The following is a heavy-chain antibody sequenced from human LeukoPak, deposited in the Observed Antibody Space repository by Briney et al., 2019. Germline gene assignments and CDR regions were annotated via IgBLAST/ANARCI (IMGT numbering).Heavy chain of an antibody. CDR2: INAGNGNT. CDR3: ARDIVGATLGYYGMDV. J-gene: IGHJ6*02. D-gene: IGHD1-26*01. V-gene: IGHV1-3*01. Sequence: ASVKVSCKASGYTFTSYAMHWVRQAPGQRLEWMGWINAGNGNTKYSQKFQGRVTITRDTSASTAYMELSSLRSEDTAVYYCARDIVGATLGYYGMDVWGQGTTVTISS. CDR1: GYTFTSYA.